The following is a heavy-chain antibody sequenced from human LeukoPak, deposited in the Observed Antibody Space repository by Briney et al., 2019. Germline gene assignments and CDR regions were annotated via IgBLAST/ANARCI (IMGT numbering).Heavy chain of an antibody. CDR1: DGSISSGGYS. V-gene: IGHV4-30-2*01. Sequence: SETLSLTCAVSDGSISSGGYSWSWIRQPPGKGLEWIGYIYHSGSTYYNPSLKSRVTISVDRSRNQFSLKLSSVTAADTAVYYCARAAAGTFDYWGQGTLVTASS. CDR3: ARAAAGTFDY. CDR2: IYHSGST. D-gene: IGHD6-13*01. J-gene: IGHJ4*02.